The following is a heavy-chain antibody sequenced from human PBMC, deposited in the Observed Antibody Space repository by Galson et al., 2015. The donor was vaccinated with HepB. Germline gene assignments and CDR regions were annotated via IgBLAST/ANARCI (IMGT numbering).Heavy chain of an antibody. D-gene: IGHD2-8*01. CDR3: ARHLIGDIVLMDPSYYGMDV. CDR2: IDPSDSYT. V-gene: IGHV5-10-1*01. Sequence: QSGAEVKKPGESLRISCKGSGYSFTSYWISWVRQMPGKGLEWMGRIDPSDSYTNYSPSFQGHVTISADKSISTAYLQWSSLKASDTAMYYCARHLIGDIVLMDPSYYGMDVWGQGTTVTVSS. CDR1: GYSFTSYW. J-gene: IGHJ6*02.